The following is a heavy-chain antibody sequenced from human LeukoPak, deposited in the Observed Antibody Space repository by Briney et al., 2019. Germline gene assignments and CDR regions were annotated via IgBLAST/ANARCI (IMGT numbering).Heavy chain of an antibody. V-gene: IGHV4-59*12. CDR2: IYYSGST. CDR3: ASHRRRAMVRGGFDP. Sequence: SETLSLTCTVSGGSISSYYWSWIRQPPGKGLEWIGYIYYSGSTNYNPSLKSRVTISVDTSKNQFSLKLSSVTAADTAVYYCASHRRRAMVRGGFDPWGQGTLVTVSS. J-gene: IGHJ5*02. D-gene: IGHD3-10*01. CDR1: GGSISSYY.